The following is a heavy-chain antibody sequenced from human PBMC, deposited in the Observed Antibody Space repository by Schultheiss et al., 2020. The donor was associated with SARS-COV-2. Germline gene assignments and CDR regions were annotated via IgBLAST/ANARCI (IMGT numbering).Heavy chain of an antibody. D-gene: IGHD6-19*01. CDR3: AKDLAHWLVGGYFDY. J-gene: IGHJ4*02. V-gene: IGHV1-2*02. Sequence: ASVKVSCQASSFTFTSYGISWVRQAPGQGLEWMGWINPNSGGTNYAQKFQGRVTMTRDTSISTAYMELSRLRSDDTAVYYCAKDLAHWLVGGYFDYWGQGTLVTVSS. CDR2: INPNSGGT. CDR1: SFTFTSYG.